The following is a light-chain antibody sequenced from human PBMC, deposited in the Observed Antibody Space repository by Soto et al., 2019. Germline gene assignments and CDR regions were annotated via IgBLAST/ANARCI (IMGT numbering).Light chain of an antibody. CDR3: SSYAGSNNLV. V-gene: IGLV2-8*01. Sequence: QSALTQPPSASGSPGQSVTISCTGTSSDVVGYNYVSWYQQHPGKAPKLMIYEVTKRPSGVPDRFSASKSGNTASLTVSGLQAEDEADYYCSSYAGSNNLVFGTGTKLTVL. CDR1: SSDVVGYNY. J-gene: IGLJ1*01. CDR2: EVT.